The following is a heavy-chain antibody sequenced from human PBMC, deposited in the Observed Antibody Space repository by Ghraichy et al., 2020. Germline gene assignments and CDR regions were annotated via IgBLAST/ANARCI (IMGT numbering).Heavy chain of an antibody. CDR1: GFTFSTYG. CDR3: ANSDSYSSTSFDY. V-gene: IGHV3-33*06. J-gene: IGHJ4*02. D-gene: IGHD6-6*01. Sequence: GESLNISCVASGFTFSTYGMHWVRQAPGKGLEWVAVIWYDGSNINYADSVKGRFTISRDNSKNTLYVQMNNLRAEDTAVYYCANSDSYSSTSFDYWGQGTLVTVSS. CDR2: IWYDGSNI.